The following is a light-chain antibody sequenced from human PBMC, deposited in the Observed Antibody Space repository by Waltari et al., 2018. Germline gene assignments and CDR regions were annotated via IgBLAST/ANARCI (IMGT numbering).Light chain of an antibody. J-gene: IGKJ1*01. Sequence: DIQMTQSPSSVSASVGDRVTITCRESQDITSWLAWYQQKPGKAPKLLISAASSLQSGGPSRVSGSGSGTDFTLTISSLQPEDFSTYYCQHSDSFPWAFGQGTKVEIK. CDR3: QHSDSFPWA. CDR2: AAS. V-gene: IGKV1-12*01. CDR1: QDITSW.